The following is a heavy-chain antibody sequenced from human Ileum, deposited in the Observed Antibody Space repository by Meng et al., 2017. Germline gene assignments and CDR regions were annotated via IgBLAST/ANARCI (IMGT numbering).Heavy chain of an antibody. J-gene: IGHJ4*02. CDR3: ATSGDNSGFYLGY. CDR1: AESIRTSNL. V-gene: IGHV4-4*02. CDR2: IYQSGRT. D-gene: IGHD3-22*01. Sequence: QGQVHEQGAGLVSPSGALGLPLSVSAESIRTSNLLTWVRQSPEKGREWIGEIYQSGRTNYTPSLTSRVTMSVDKSKKQISLNLSSVTAADTAVYYCATSGDNSGFYLGYWGPGILVTVSS.